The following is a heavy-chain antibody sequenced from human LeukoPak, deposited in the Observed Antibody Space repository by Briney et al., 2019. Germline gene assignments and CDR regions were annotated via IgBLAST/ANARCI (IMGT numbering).Heavy chain of an antibody. CDR2: IKQDGSEK. CDR1: GFTFSSYW. CDR3: ARDNSNPRDYYYYGMDV. Sequence: GGSLRLSCAASGFTFSSYWMSWVRQAPGKGLEWVSNIKQDGSEKYYVDSVKGRFTISRDNAKNSLYLQMNSLRAEDTAVYYCARDNSNPRDYYYYGMDVWGQGTTVTVSS. J-gene: IGHJ6*02. V-gene: IGHV3-7*01. D-gene: IGHD4-11*01.